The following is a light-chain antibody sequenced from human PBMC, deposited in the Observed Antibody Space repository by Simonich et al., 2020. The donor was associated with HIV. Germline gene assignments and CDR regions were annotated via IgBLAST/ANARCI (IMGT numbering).Light chain of an antibody. CDR3: QSYDNSNLV. Sequence: NFMLTQPHSVSESPGKTVTISCTRSSGSIASNYGQWYQQRPGSAPTTVIYDDNLRPSGVPDRFSGSIDSSSNSASLTISGLKTEDEADYYCQSYDNSNLVFGGGTKLTVL. CDR2: DDN. V-gene: IGLV6-57*03. CDR1: SGSIASNY. J-gene: IGLJ3*02.